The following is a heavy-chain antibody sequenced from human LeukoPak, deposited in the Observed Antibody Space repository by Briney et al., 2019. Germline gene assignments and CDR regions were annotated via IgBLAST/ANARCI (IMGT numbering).Heavy chain of an antibody. CDR3: ARAPPLRGVIKNYYYYMDV. J-gene: IGHJ6*03. D-gene: IGHD3-10*01. CDR1: GGSISSYY. Sequence: SETLSLTSTDPGGSISSYYWSWIRQPARKGLEWIGRIYTSGSTNYNPSLKSRVTMSVDTSKNQFSLKLSSVTAADTAVYYCARAPPLRGVIKNYYYYMDVWGKGTTVTVSS. CDR2: IYTSGST. V-gene: IGHV4-4*07.